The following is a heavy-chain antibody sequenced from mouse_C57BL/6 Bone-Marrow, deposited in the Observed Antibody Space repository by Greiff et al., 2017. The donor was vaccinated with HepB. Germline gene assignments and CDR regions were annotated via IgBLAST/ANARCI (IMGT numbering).Heavy chain of an antibody. J-gene: IGHJ3*01. CDR1: GFSLTSYG. CDR3: ASVLRFAWFAY. V-gene: IGHV2-2*01. Sequence: QVQLKESGPGLVQPSQSLSITCTVSGFSLTSYGVHWVRQSPGKGLEWLGVIWSGGSTDYNAAFISRLSISKDNSKSQVFFKMNSLQADDTAIYYCASVLRFAWFAYWGQGTLVTVSA. D-gene: IGHD1-1*01. CDR2: IWSGGST.